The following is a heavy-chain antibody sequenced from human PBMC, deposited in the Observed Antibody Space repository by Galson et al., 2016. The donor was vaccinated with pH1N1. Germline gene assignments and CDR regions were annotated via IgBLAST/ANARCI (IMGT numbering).Heavy chain of an antibody. CDR3: ARDSEYSGHEGFH. J-gene: IGHJ4*02. D-gene: IGHD5-12*01. CDR1: GFTFTSYA. CDR2: ILYDGTNE. Sequence: SLRLSCAASGFTFTSYAMHWVRQAPGKGLEWVAVILYDGTNEYYADSVKGRFTISRDKTQSTVYLQMNSLRTEDTAVYYCARDSEYSGHEGFHWAQGTLGLVPS. V-gene: IGHV3-30*04.